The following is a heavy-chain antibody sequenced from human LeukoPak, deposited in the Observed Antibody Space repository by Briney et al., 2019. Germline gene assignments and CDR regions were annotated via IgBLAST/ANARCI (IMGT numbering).Heavy chain of an antibody. D-gene: IGHD6-19*01. J-gene: IGHJ4*02. CDR3: AKEVGVAGTPYFDY. V-gene: IGHV3-23*01. CDR2: ISGSDGST. CDR1: GFTFSSYA. Sequence: GGSLRLSCAASGFTFSSYAMSWVRQAPGKGLEWVSGISGSDGSTYYADSVKGRFTMSRDNFKNTLYLQMNSLRAEDTAIYYCAKEVGVAGTPYFDYWGQGTLVTVSS.